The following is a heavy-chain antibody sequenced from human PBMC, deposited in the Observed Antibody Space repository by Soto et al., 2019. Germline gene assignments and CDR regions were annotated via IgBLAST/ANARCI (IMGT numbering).Heavy chain of an antibody. CDR3: ARVLSKFVSSGAAYDI. CDR2: IHDDGSST. V-gene: IGHV3-74*01. J-gene: IGHJ3*02. CDR1: GFTLSSYG. Sequence: PGGSLRLSCAASGFTLSSYGMHWVRQAPGKGLVWVSGIHDDGSSTSYADSVKGRFTISRDNAKSTLYLQMNSLRAEDTAVYYCARVLSKFVSSGAAYDIWGQGTMVTVSS. D-gene: IGHD3-22*01.